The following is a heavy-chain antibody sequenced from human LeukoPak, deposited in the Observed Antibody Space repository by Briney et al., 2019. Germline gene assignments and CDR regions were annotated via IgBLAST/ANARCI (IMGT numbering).Heavy chain of an antibody. Sequence: GGSLRLSCAASGFTFSTYWMSWVRQTPEKGLEWVANIKQDGSAKDYVDSVKGRFTISRENAKNSLYLQMNSLRVDDTAIYYCARVYQSTSGRAIDYWGQGTLVTVSS. CDR2: IKQDGSAK. CDR3: ARVYQSTSGRAIDY. V-gene: IGHV3-7*01. D-gene: IGHD2-2*01. CDR1: GFTFSTYW. J-gene: IGHJ4*02.